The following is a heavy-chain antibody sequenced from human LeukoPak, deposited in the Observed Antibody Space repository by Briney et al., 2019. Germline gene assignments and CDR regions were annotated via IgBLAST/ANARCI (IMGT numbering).Heavy chain of an antibody. CDR2: ISWNSGSI. J-gene: IGHJ6*04. V-gene: IGHV3-9*01. CDR1: GFTLDDDA. D-gene: IGHD3-10*02. CDR3: AELGITMIGGV. Sequence: GGSLRLSCAASGFTLDDDAMHWVRHAPGKGLEWVSCISWNSGSIGYADSVKGRFTISRDNAKNSLYLQMNSLRAEDTALYYCAELGITMIGGVWGKGTTVTISS.